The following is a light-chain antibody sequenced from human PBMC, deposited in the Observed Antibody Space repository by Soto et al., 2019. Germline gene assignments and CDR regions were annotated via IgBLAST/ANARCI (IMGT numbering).Light chain of an antibody. V-gene: IGKV3-15*01. CDR1: QSVSSN. Sequence: EFVMTQSPDTLSVSPGERATLSCRASQSVSSNLAWYQQKLGQAPRLLIYGASTRATGISARFSGSGSGTEFTLTISSLQSEDFATYYCQQYNSYSPTFGQGTKV. J-gene: IGKJ1*01. CDR3: QQYNSYSPT. CDR2: GAS.